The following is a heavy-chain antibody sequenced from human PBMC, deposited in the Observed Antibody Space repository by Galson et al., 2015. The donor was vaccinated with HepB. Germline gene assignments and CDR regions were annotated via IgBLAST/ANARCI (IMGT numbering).Heavy chain of an antibody. V-gene: IGHV3-30*18. CDR1: GFTFSSYG. CDR2: ISYDGSNK. CDR3: AKAYDSSGYYANAFDI. J-gene: IGHJ3*02. D-gene: IGHD3-22*01. Sequence: SLRLSCAASGFTFSSYGMHWVRQAPGKGLEWVAVISYDGSNKYYADSVKGRFTISRDNSKNTLYLQMNSLRAEDTAVYYCAKAYDSSGYYANAFDIWGQGTMVTASS.